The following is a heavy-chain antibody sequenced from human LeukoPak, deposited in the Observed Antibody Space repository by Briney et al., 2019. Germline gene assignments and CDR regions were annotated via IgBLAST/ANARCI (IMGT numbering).Heavy chain of an antibody. Sequence: KSSETLSLTCTVSGGSISSSYSYWRWIRQPPGKGLEWIGNIYYSGSTYYNPSLKIRVTISVDTSKNHFYLKLRSVTAADTAVYYCARQWPTAFDYWGQGTLVTVSS. V-gene: IGHV4-39*01. D-gene: IGHD1-26*01. J-gene: IGHJ4*02. CDR2: IYYSGST. CDR3: ARQWPTAFDY. CDR1: GGSISSSYSY.